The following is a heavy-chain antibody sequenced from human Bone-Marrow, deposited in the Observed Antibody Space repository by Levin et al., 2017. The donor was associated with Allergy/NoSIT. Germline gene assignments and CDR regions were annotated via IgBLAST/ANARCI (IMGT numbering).Heavy chain of an antibody. CDR2: ISHDGGRK. J-gene: IGHJ4*02. D-gene: IGHD4-17*01. Sequence: GGSLRLSCEASGLTFSYHGMHWVRQAPGKGLEWVAGISHDGGRKDHADSVKGRFTISRDNSKSTLYLEMNSLRGDDTAVYYCAKGDGDAPSYYLDYWGQGALVTVSS. CDR1: GLTFSYHG. CDR3: AKGDGDAPSYYLDY. V-gene: IGHV3-30*18.